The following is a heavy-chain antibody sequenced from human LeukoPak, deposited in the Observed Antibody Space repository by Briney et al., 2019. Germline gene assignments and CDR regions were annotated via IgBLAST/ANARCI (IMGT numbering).Heavy chain of an antibody. V-gene: IGHV3-23*01. CDR1: GFTFSSYG. CDR3: AKDRDIVGAYDTFDI. D-gene: IGHD1-26*01. J-gene: IGHJ3*02. CDR2: ISGSGGST. Sequence: PGGSLRLSCAASGFTFSSYGMCSVRQAPGKGLEWLSVISGSGGSTYYGDSVKGRFTISRDNSKNMLYLQMNSLRAEDTAVYYCAKDRDIVGAYDTFDIWGQGTMVTVSS.